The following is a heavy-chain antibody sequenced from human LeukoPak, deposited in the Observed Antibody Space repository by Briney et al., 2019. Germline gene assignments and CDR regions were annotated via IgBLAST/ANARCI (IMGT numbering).Heavy chain of an antibody. D-gene: IGHD2-2*01. Sequence: ASVKVSCKASGYTFTDDYVQWVRQAPGQGLEWMGWINPSSGGTNYAQKFQGRVTMTRDTSISTAYMELSRLRSDDTAVYYCARDHCTSTGCYENYYYGLDVWGQGTTVTVSS. J-gene: IGHJ6*02. CDR2: INPSSGGT. CDR1: GYTFTDDY. CDR3: ARDHCTSTGCYENYYYGLDV. V-gene: IGHV1-2*02.